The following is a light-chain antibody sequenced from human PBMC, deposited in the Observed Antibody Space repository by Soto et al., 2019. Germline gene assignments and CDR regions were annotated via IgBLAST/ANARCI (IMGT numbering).Light chain of an antibody. J-gene: IGKJ1*01. Sequence: DIQMTQSPSTLSASVGDRVTITCRASQSISSWLAWYQQRPGKAPKLLIYKASNLESGVPSRFGGSGSGTELTLTISSLHPDDFATYYCQQYYTYPWTFGPGTKVAIK. V-gene: IGKV1-5*03. CDR2: KAS. CDR3: QQYYTYPWT. CDR1: QSISSW.